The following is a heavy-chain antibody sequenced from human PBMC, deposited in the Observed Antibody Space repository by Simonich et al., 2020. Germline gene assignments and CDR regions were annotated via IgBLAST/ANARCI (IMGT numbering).Heavy chain of an antibody. CDR3: ARHAGFAFDI. CDR2: IYYCGST. D-gene: IGHD6-13*01. V-gene: IGHV4-39*01. J-gene: IGHJ3*02. CDR1: GGSISSSSYY. Sequence: QLQLQESGPGLVKPSETLSLTCTVSGGSISSSSYYWGWIRQTPGKGLEWIGSIYYCGSTYYNPSLKSRVTISVDTSKNQFSLKLSSVTAADTAVYYCARHAGFAFDIWGQGTMVTVSS.